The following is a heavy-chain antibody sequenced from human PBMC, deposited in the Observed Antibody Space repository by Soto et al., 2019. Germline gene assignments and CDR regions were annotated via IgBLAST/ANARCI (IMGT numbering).Heavy chain of an antibody. CDR3: AKDGDVVVVAIQDY. J-gene: IGHJ4*02. D-gene: IGHD2-15*01. V-gene: IGHV3-23*01. CDR2: ISGSGGST. CDR1: GFTFSSYA. Sequence: EVQLLESGGGLVQPGGSLRLSCAASGFTFSSYAMSWVRQAPGKGLEWVSAISGSGGSTYYADSVKGRFTISRDNSKNTLYLQMNSLRAEDTDVYYCAKDGDVVVVAIQDYWGQGTLVTVSS.